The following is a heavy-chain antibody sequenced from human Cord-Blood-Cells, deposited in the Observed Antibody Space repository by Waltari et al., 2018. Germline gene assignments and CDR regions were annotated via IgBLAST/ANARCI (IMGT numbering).Heavy chain of an antibody. CDR3: ARGGGIAARYWYFDL. CDR1: GGSFSGYY. J-gene: IGHJ2*01. D-gene: IGHD6-6*01. CDR2: IKHSGST. V-gene: IGHV4-34*01. Sequence: QVQLQQWGAGLLKPSETLSLTCAVYGGSFSGYYWSWIRQPPGKGLEWIGEIKHSGSTNYNPSLKSRVTISVDTSKNQFSLKLSSVTAADTAVYYCARGGGIAARYWYFDLWGRGTLVTVSS.